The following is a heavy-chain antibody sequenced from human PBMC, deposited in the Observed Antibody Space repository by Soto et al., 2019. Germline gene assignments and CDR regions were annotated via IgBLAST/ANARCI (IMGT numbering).Heavy chain of an antibody. CDR2: FYYSGST. V-gene: IGHV4-39*07. D-gene: IGHD5-12*01. CDR3: ARDWDGYNNWFDP. J-gene: IGHJ5*02. Sequence: SETLSLTCTVSGGSFSSSSYYWGWFRQPPGKGLEWIGNFYYSGSTYYNPSLKSRVTISVDTSKNQFSLKLSSVTAADTAVYYCARDWDGYNNWFDPWGQGTLVTVSS. CDR1: GGSFSSSSYY.